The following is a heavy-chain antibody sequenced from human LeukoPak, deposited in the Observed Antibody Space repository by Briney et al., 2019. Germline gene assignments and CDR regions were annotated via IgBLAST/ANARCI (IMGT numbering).Heavy chain of an antibody. CDR3: ARERGYCSSTRGYRDFDY. Sequence: SVKVSCKASGGTFSSYAISWVRQAPGQGLELMGGIIPIFGTANYAQKFQGRVTITADESTSTVYMELSSLRSEDTAVYYCARERGYCSSTRGYRDFDYWGQGTLVTVSS. J-gene: IGHJ4*02. V-gene: IGHV1-69*01. D-gene: IGHD2-2*02. CDR1: GGTFSSYA. CDR2: IIPIFGTA.